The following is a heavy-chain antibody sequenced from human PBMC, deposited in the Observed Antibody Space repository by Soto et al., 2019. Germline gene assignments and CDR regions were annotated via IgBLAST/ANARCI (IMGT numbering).Heavy chain of an antibody. J-gene: IGHJ6*02. CDR3: ARVKKFSSSWRTKYYYGMDV. CDR1: GYTFTSYD. D-gene: IGHD6-13*01. V-gene: IGHV1-2*02. Sequence: GASVKVSCKASGYTFTSYDINWVRQATGQGLEWMGWMNPNSGGTNYAQKFQGRVTMTRDTSISTAYMELSRLRSDDTAVYYCARVKKFSSSWRTKYYYGMDVWGQGTTVTVSS. CDR2: MNPNSGGT.